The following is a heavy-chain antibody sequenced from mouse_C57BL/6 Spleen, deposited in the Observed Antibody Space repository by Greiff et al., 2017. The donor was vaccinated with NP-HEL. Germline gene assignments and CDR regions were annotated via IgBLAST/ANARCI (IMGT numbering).Heavy chain of an antibody. CDR1: GYTFTEYT. J-gene: IGHJ2*01. Sequence: QVHVKQSGAELVKPGASVKLSCKASGYTFTEYTIHWVKQRSGQGLEWIGWFYPGSGSIKYNEKFKDKATLTADKSSSTVYMELSRLTSEDSAVYFCARHEGGDYDGYYFDYWGQGTTLTVSS. D-gene: IGHD2-4*01. CDR3: ARHEGGDYDGYYFDY. CDR2: FYPGSGSI. V-gene: IGHV1-62-2*01.